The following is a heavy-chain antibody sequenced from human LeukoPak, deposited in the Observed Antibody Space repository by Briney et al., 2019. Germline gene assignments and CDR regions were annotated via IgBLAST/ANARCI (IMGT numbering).Heavy chain of an antibody. V-gene: IGHV4-30-4*01. J-gene: IGHJ6*02. CDR2: IYYSGST. CDR1: GGSISSGDYY. Sequence: SQTLSLTCTVSGGSISSGDYYWSWIRQPPGKGLEWIGYIYYSGSTYYNPSLKSRVTISVDTSKNQFSLKLSSVTAADTAVYYCARALTIFDYYYGMDVWGQGTTVTVS. CDR3: ARALTIFDYYYGMDV. D-gene: IGHD3-3*01.